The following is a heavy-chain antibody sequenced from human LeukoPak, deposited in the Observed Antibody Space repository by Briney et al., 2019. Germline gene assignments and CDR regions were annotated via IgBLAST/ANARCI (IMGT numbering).Heavy chain of an antibody. J-gene: IGHJ4*02. CDR3: ARGNSHSSSWYLSL. Sequence: SETLSLTCTVSGGSISSYYWSWIRQPPGKGLEWIGYIYYSGSTNYNPSLKSRVTMSVDTSKNQFSLKLGSVTAADTAVYYCARGNSHSSSWYLSLWGQGTLVTVSS. CDR1: GGSISSYY. D-gene: IGHD6-13*01. V-gene: IGHV4-59*01. CDR2: IYYSGST.